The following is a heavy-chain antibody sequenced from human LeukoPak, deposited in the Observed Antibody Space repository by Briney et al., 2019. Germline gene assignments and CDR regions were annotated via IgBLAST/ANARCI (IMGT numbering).Heavy chain of an antibody. Sequence: PGGSLRLSCAASGFTFTTYAMSWVRQAPGKGPEWVSTVSGGGGSIYYGDSVKGRFTISRDNSKNTLYLQMNSLRAEDTAVYYCVRGYSGSFLDSWGQGTLVTVSS. CDR3: VRGYSGSFLDS. J-gene: IGHJ4*02. D-gene: IGHD1-26*01. CDR1: GFTFTTYA. V-gene: IGHV3-23*01. CDR2: VSGGGGSI.